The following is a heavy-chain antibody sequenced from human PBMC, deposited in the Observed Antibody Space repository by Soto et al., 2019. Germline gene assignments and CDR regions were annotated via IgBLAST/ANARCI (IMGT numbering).Heavy chain of an antibody. Sequence: PGGSLRLSCAASGFTFSSYVMHWVRQAPGKGLEWVAHISYDGNNKYYADSVKGRFTISRDNFKNALYLQMSSLRADDTAVYYCARDYYRFNSGYGFSMDVWGQGTTVTVSS. CDR1: GFTFSSYV. J-gene: IGHJ6*02. D-gene: IGHD5-12*01. CDR3: ARDYYRFNSGYGFSMDV. CDR2: ISYDGNNK. V-gene: IGHV3-30-3*01.